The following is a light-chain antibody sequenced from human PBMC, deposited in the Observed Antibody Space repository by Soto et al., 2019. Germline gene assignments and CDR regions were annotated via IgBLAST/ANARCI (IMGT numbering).Light chain of an antibody. J-gene: IGKJ1*01. Sequence: DIELTQSPASLYLSPGERGTRXCTASQNVSSYLAWYQQKPGQAPRPLIYDASNRAHGIPARFSGSGSGTDFTPTISSLEPEDFAVYYCQQRSNWPWTFGQGTKVDIK. CDR2: DAS. CDR3: QQRSNWPWT. CDR1: QNVSSY. V-gene: IGKV3-11*01.